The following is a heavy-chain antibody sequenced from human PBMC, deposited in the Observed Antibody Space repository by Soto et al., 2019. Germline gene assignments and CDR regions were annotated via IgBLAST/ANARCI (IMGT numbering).Heavy chain of an antibody. CDR3: ARGQQLAHDAFDI. J-gene: IGHJ3*02. V-gene: IGHV1-3*01. CDR2: INAGNGNT. Sequence: ASVKVSCKASGYTFTSYAMHWVRQAPGQRLEWMGWINAGNGNTKYSQKFQGRVTITRDTSASTAYMELSSLRSEDTAVYYCARGQQLAHDAFDIWGQGTMVTVSS. CDR1: GYTFTSYA. D-gene: IGHD6-6*01.